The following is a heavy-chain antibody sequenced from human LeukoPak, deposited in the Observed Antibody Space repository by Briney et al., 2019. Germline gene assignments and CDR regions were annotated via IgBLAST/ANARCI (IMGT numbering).Heavy chain of an antibody. Sequence: GGSLRPSCPAPGFTVSSNYMSWFGRAPGKGLKGVSGISPSGDITYYADSVKGRFTISRDNSKNTLYLEVISLTAEDTAVYYCAKDDAWLRFGEWSQGTLVTVSS. J-gene: IGHJ4*02. D-gene: IGHD3-10*01. CDR3: AKDDAWLRFGE. V-gene: IGHV3-23*01. CDR1: GFTVSSNY. CDR2: ISPSGDIT.